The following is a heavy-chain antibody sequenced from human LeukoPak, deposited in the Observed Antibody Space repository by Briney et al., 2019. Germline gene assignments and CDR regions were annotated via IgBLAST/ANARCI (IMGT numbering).Heavy chain of an antibody. CDR2: INWNGSGD. J-gene: IGHJ4*02. D-gene: IGHD6-19*01. V-gene: IGHV3-9*01. Sequence: GGSLRLSCAVSGFRFDGYAMHWVRQVQGKGLDWVSTINWNGSGDLYADFVKGRFTISRDNAKNSLYLHMTSLGTEDTALYYCARGRRTVAGHFDNWGQGTLVTVSS. CDR1: GFRFDGYA. CDR3: ARGRRTVAGHFDN.